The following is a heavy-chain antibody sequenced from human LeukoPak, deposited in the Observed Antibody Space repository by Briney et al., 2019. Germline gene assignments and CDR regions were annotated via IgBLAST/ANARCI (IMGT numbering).Heavy chain of an antibody. CDR3: ARVQDVAAAGIWWIFDY. CDR2: INPNSGGT. J-gene: IGHJ4*02. Sequence: GASVKVSCKASGYTFTGYYMHWVRQAPGQGLEWMGWINPNSGGTNYAQKFQGRVTMTRDTSISTAYMELSRLRSDDTAVYYCARVQDVAAAGIWWIFDYWGQGTLVTVSS. D-gene: IGHD6-13*01. V-gene: IGHV1-2*02. CDR1: GYTFTGYY.